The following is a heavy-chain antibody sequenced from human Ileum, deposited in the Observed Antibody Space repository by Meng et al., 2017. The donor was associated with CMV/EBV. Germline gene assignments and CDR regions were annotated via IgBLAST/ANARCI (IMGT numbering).Heavy chain of an antibody. CDR1: GGSISSGGYY. D-gene: IGHD2-21*02. J-gene: IGHJ4*02. Sequence: SETLSLTCTVSGGSISSGGYYWSWIRQHPGKGLEWFGYIYYSGSTYYNPSLKSRVTISVDTSKNQFSLKLSSVTAADTAVYYCARDSLEGDLFDYWGQGTLVTVSS. V-gene: IGHV4-31*03. CDR2: IYYSGST. CDR3: ARDSLEGDLFDY.